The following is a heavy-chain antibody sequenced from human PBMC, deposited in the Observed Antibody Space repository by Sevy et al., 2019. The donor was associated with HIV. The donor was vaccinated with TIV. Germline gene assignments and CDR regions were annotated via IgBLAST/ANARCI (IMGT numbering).Heavy chain of an antibody. CDR3: ARDFEVNNWRVVGAFDM. CDR2: ISHDGDNK. Sequence: VGSLRLSCVAPGFKFNGHGIHWVRQAPGKGLQWVAGISHDGDNKIYGDSVKGRFSISGDQSKNTVYLQMGTLTPEDTAIDYCARDFEVNNWRVVGAFDMWGLGTLVTVSS. V-gene: IGHV3-30*14. J-gene: IGHJ3*02. CDR1: GFKFNGHG. D-gene: IGHD3-3*01.